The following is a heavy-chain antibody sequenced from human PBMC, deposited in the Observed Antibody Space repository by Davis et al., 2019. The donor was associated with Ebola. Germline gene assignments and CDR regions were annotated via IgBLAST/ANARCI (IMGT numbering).Heavy chain of an antibody. V-gene: IGHV3-73*01. Sequence: GALRLSCAASGFTFSGSAMHWVRQASGKGLEWVGRIRSKANSYATAYAASVKGRFTISRDDSKNTAYLQMNSLKTEDTAVYYCTCTYGETDYWGQGTLVTVSS. D-gene: IGHD4-17*01. CDR2: IRSKANSYAT. J-gene: IGHJ4*02. CDR3: TCTYGETDY. CDR1: GFTFSGSA.